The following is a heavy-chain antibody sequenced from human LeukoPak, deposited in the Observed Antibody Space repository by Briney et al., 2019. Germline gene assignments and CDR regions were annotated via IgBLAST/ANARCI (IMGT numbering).Heavy chain of an antibody. D-gene: IGHD5/OR15-5a*01. Sequence: SETLSLTCAVHGGSFSGYYWTWIRQPPGKGLEWIGEINHSGDTNSNPSLKSRVTISVDTSKSQFSLKLGSVTAADTAVYYCARGHSVSGFDYWGQGALVSVSS. V-gene: IGHV4-34*01. J-gene: IGHJ4*02. CDR3: ARGHSVSGFDY. CDR2: INHSGDT. CDR1: GGSFSGYY.